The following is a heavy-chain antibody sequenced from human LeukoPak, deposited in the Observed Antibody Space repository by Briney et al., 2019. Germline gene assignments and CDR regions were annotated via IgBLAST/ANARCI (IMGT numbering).Heavy chain of an antibody. Sequence: GGSLRLSCAASGFTFNDFAMHWVRQAPGKSLEWVSLIRGDGGSTYYADSVMGRFTISRDNSKNSLYLQMNSLTTEDTAFYYCAKAGGSYPTSAWFDPWGQGTLVTVSS. V-gene: IGHV3-43*02. CDR1: GFTFNDFA. J-gene: IGHJ5*02. D-gene: IGHD1-26*01. CDR3: AKAGGSYPTSAWFDP. CDR2: IRGDGGST.